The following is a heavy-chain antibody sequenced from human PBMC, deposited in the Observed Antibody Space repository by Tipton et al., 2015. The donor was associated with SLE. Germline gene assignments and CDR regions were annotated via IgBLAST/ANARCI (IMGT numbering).Heavy chain of an antibody. CDR1: GGSVSSGGYY. J-gene: IGHJ2*01. D-gene: IGHD2-8*01. V-gene: IGHV4-31*02. CDR3: ARDSPTQCNGVCPLVRYFDL. Sequence: LRLSCTVSGGSVSSGGYYWSWIRQHPGKGLEWIGYIYYAGATYYNPSLKSRVIISVDRSQNQFSLNLSSVTAADTAVYYCARDSPTQCNGVCPLVRYFDLWGRGTLVTVSS. CDR2: IYYAGAT.